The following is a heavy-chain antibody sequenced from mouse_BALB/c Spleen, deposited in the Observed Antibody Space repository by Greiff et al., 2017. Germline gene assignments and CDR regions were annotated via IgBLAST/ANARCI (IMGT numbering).Heavy chain of an antibody. CDR1: GFTFSDYY. V-gene: IGHV5-4*02. CDR3: ARGDGNYYFDY. D-gene: IGHD2-1*01. CDR2: ISDGGSYT. Sequence: EVHLVESGGGLVKPGGSLKLSCAASGFTFSDYYMYWVRQTPEKRLEWVATISDGGSYTYYPDSVKGRFTISRVNAKNNLYLQMSSLKSEDTAMYYCARGDGNYYFDYWGQGTTLTVSS. J-gene: IGHJ2*01.